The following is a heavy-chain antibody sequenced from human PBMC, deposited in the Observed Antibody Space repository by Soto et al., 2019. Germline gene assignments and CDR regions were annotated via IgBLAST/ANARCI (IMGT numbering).Heavy chain of an antibody. CDR2: IYYSGST. J-gene: IGHJ4*02. CDR3: ARGFGGYYTGGY. V-gene: IGHV4-31*03. D-gene: IGHD3-22*01. CDR1: GGSISSGGYY. Sequence: PSETLSLTCTVSGGSISSGGYYWSWIRQHPGKGLEWIGYIYYSGSTYYNPSLKSRVTISVDTSKNQFSLKLSSVTAADTAVYYCARGFGGYYTGGYWGQGTLVTVSS.